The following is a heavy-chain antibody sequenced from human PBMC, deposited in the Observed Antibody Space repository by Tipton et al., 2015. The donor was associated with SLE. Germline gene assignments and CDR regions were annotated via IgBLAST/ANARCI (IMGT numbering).Heavy chain of an antibody. CDR1: GFTFSSYE. CDR2: ISSSGSTI. CDR3: ATGILLGGASYYYGLDL. V-gene: IGHV3-48*03. D-gene: IGHD2-21*01. J-gene: IGHJ6*02. Sequence: GSLRLSCAASGFTFSSYEMNWVRQAPGKGLEWVSYISSSGSTIYYADSVKGRFTISRDNAKNSLYLQMNNLRAEDTGVYYCATGILLGGASYYYGLDLWGQGTTVTVSS.